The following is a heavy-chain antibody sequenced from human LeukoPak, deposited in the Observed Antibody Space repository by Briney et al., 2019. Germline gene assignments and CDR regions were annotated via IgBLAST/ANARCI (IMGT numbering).Heavy chain of an antibody. CDR3: AKHHYSGSSGYYFFDY. Sequence: GGSLRLSCAASGFAFSNFGLHWVRQAPGKGLELEAFIPYDGSDKYYADSVKGRFTISRDNSKNTLYLQVNSLRAEDTAVYYCAKHHYSGSSGYYFFDYWGQGTLVTVSS. CDR2: IPYDGSDK. CDR1: GFAFSNFG. J-gene: IGHJ4*02. V-gene: IGHV3-30*02. D-gene: IGHD3-22*01.